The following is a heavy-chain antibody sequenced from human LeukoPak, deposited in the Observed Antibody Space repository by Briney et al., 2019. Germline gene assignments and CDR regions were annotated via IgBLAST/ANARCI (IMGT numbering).Heavy chain of an antibody. V-gene: IGHV4-39*01. J-gene: IGHJ4*02. CDR3: ARHDYGDYGGVY. CDR2: IYYSGST. CDR1: GGSISSSSYY. D-gene: IGHD4-17*01. Sequence: PSETLSLTCTVSGGSISSSSYYWGWLRQPPGKGLEWIGSIYYSGSTYYNPSLKSRVTISVDTSKNQFSLKLSSVTAADTAVYYCARHDYGDYGGVYWGQGTLVTVSS.